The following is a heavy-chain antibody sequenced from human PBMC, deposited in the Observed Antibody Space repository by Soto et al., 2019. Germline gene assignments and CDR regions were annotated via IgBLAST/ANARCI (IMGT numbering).Heavy chain of an antibody. Sequence: ASVKVSCKASGYTFTSYGISWVRQAPGQGLEWMGWISAYNGNTNYAQKLQGRVTMTTDSSKNQFSLKLTSVTAADTAVYYCARLPGGDFLDYWGQGILVTVSS. CDR1: GYTFTSYG. J-gene: IGHJ4*02. CDR2: ISAYNGNT. CDR3: ARLPGGDFLDY. V-gene: IGHV1-18*01. D-gene: IGHD3-16*01.